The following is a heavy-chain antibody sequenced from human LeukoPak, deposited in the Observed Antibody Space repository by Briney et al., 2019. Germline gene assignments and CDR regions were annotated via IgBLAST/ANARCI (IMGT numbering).Heavy chain of an antibody. CDR3: GKAGELRIAAAGLDY. CDR1: GFTFSSYG. D-gene: IGHD6-13*01. V-gene: IGHV3-30*18. CDR2: ISDDGSNK. Sequence: GGCLRLSCAASGFTFSSYGMHWVCQAPGRGLEWVAVISDDGSNKYYADSVKGRFTISRDNHTNTLYLQMHRLRDEDTAVYYSGKAGELRIAAAGLDYWGQGTLVTVSS. J-gene: IGHJ4*02.